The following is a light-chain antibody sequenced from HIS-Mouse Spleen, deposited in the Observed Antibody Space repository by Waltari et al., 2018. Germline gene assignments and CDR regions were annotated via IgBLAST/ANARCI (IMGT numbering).Light chain of an antibody. Sequence: QSVLTQPPSASGTPGQRVTISCSGSSPNIGSNTVNWYQQLPGTAPKLLSYSNHQRPSGVPDRLSGSKSGTSTSLAISGLQSEDEADYYCAAWDDSLNGVVFGGGTKLTVL. J-gene: IGLJ2*01. CDR2: SNH. CDR1: SPNIGSNT. CDR3: AAWDDSLNGVV. V-gene: IGLV1-44*01.